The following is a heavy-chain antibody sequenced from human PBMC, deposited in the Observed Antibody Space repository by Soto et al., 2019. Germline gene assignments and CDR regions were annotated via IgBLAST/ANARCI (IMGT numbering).Heavy chain of an antibody. D-gene: IGHD2-2*01. Sequence: QVQLVQSGAEVKKPGSSVKVSCKASGDTFSSYAISWVRQAPGQGLEWMGGIIPIFGTANYAQKFQGRVTITAYESTSTAYMDLSSLRSEDTAVYYCARGVVPAANKEYDFDYWGQGTLVTGSS. V-gene: IGHV1-69*01. CDR1: GDTFSSYA. CDR3: ARGVVPAANKEYDFDY. CDR2: IIPIFGTA. J-gene: IGHJ4*02.